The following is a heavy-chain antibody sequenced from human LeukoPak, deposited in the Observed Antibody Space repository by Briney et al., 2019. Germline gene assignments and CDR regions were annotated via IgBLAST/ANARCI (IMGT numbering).Heavy chain of an antibody. CDR2: INPSGGST. CDR3: ARDLGAYYYDSSGYWDY. CDR1: GYTFTSYY. J-gene: IGHJ4*02. D-gene: IGHD3-22*01. Sequence: GASVKVSCKASGYTFTSYYMHWVRQAPGQGLEWMGIINPSGGSTSYAQKFQGRVTMTRDTSTSTVYMELSSLRSEDTAVYYCARDLGAYYYDSSGYWDYWGQGTLVTVSS. V-gene: IGHV1-46*01.